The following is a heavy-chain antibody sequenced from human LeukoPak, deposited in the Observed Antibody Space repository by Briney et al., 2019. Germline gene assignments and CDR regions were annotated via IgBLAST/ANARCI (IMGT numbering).Heavy chain of an antibody. CDR3: AKSGDYGDYVLWFGAFDI. CDR2: VNPSGDIT. J-gene: IGHJ3*02. D-gene: IGHD4-17*01. CDR1: GFIFSSHG. V-gene: IGHV3-23*01. Sequence: GGSLRLSCAASGFIFSSHGMNWVRQAPGKGLEWVSGVNPSGDITYYADSVKGRFTISRDNSKNTLYLQMNSLRAEDTAVYYCAKSGDYGDYVLWFGAFDIWGQGTMVTVSS.